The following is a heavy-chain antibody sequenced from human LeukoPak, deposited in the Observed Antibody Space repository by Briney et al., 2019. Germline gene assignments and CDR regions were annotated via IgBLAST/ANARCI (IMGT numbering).Heavy chain of an antibody. Sequence: ASVKVSCKASGYTFTGYYMHWVRQAPGQGLEWMGWINPNSGGTNYAQKFQGRVTMTRDTSISTAYMELSRLRSDDTAVYYCARRNILTDYYVGHDTLRNSNYYYYYMDVWGKGTTVTVSS. D-gene: IGHD3-9*01. V-gene: IGHV1-2*02. CDR1: GYTFTGYY. J-gene: IGHJ6*03. CDR3: ARRNILTDYYVGHDTLRNSNYYYYYMDV. CDR2: INPNSGGT.